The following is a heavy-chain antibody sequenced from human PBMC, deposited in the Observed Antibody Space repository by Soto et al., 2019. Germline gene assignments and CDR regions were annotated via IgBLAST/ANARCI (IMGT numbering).Heavy chain of an antibody. CDR2: ISAYNGNT. CDR1: GYTFTSYG. Sequence: ASVKVSCKASGYTFTSYGISWVRQAPGQGXEWMGWISAYNGNTNYAQKLQGRVTMTTDTSTSTAYMELRSLRSDDTAVYYCARWSDIVVVVAASDGYFDYWGQGTLVTVSS. J-gene: IGHJ4*02. CDR3: ARWSDIVVVVAASDGYFDY. V-gene: IGHV1-18*04. D-gene: IGHD2-15*01.